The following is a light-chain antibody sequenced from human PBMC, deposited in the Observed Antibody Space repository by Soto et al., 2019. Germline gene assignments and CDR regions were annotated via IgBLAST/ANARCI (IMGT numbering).Light chain of an antibody. CDR1: QGIGSY. CDR3: QQLSTYLSP. Sequence: IQLTQSPSSLSASVGDRVTITCRASQGIGSYLAWYQQKPGEAPKLLIFAASTLQSGVPSRFSGSGSGTDFTLTISSLQAEDFATYYCQQLSTYLSPFGGVSNVDIK. CDR2: AAS. J-gene: IGKJ4*01. V-gene: IGKV1-9*01.